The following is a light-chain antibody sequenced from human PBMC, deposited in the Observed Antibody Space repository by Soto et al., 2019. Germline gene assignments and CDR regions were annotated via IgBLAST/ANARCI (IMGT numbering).Light chain of an antibody. CDR3: RSYTSSSTRV. CDR1: SSDVGGYNY. Sequence: QSALTQPASVSGSPGQSITISCTGTSSDVGGYNYVSWYQQHPGKAPKLMIYEVSNRPSGDSNRFAGYKSGNTASLTISGLQAEDEDDYYCRSYTSSSTRVFGGGTKLTVL. J-gene: IGLJ3*02. CDR2: EVS. V-gene: IGLV2-14*01.